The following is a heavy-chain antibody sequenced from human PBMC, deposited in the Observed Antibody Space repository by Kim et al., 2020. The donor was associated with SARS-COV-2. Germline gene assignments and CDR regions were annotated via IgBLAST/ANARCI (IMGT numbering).Heavy chain of an antibody. J-gene: IGHJ6*02. CDR3: TTPSPIAAAVYKQWLVRRYYYYGMDV. CDR2: IKSKTDGGTT. Sequence: GGSLRLSCAASGFTFSNAWMSWVRQAPGKGLEWVGRIKSKTDGGTTDYAAPVKGRFTISRDDSKNTLYLQMNSLKTEDTAVYYCTTPSPIAAAVYKQWLVRRYYYYGMDVWGQGTTVTVSS. V-gene: IGHV3-15*01. CDR1: GFTFSNAW. D-gene: IGHD6-19*01.